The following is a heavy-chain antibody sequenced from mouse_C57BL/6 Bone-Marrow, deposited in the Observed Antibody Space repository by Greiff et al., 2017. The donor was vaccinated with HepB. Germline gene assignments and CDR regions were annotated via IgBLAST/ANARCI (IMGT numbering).Heavy chain of an antibody. J-gene: IGHJ4*01. CDR2: IRSKSNNYAT. V-gene: IGHV10-1*01. D-gene: IGHD2-1*01. Sequence: VQLKESGGGLVQPKGSLKLSCAASGFSFNTYAMNWVRQAPGKGLEWVARIRSKSNNYATYYADSVKDRFTISRDDSESMLYLQMNNLKTEDTAMYYCVRPLYYGQYYAMDYWGQGTSVTVSS. CDR1: GFSFNTYA. CDR3: VRPLYYGQYYAMDY.